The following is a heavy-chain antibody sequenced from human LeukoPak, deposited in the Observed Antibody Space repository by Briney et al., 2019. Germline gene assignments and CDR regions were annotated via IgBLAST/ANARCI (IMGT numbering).Heavy chain of an antibody. D-gene: IGHD1-26*01. CDR2: VNPNSGST. CDR1: GYTFTSYD. CDR3: ARGKGSPGAFDI. V-gene: IGHV1-8*01. Sequence: ASVKVSCKASGYTFTSYDINWVRQATGQGLEWMGWVNPNSGSTGYAQKFQGRVTMTRNTSISTAYMELSSLRSEDTAVYYCARGKGSPGAFDIWGQGTMVTVSS. J-gene: IGHJ3*02.